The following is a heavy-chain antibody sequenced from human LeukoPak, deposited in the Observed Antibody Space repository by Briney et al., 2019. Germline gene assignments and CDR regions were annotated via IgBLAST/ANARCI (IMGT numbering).Heavy chain of an antibody. CDR2: IYYSGST. J-gene: IGHJ4*02. V-gene: IGHV4-39*01. CDR3: ARHQPLIRYFDY. Sequence: SETLSLTCTVSGGSISSSSYYWGWIRQPPGKGLEWIGSIYYSGSTYYNPSLKSRVTISVDTSKNQFSLKLNSVTAADTAVYYCARHQPLIRYFDYWGQGTLVTVSS. D-gene: IGHD3-9*01. CDR1: GGSISSSSYY.